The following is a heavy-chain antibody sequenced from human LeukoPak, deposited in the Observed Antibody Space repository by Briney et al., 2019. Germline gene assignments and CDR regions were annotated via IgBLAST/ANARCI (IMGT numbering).Heavy chain of an antibody. CDR1: GFTFSSYG. V-gene: IGHV3-30*18. J-gene: IGHJ4*02. Sequence: GGSLRLSCAASGFTFSSYGMHWVRQAPGTGLEWVAVISYDGSNKYYADSVKGRFTISRDNSKNTAYLQMNSLRAEDTAVYYCAKELVGSGYADWGQGTLVTVPS. CDR3: AKELVGSGYAD. D-gene: IGHD5-12*01. CDR2: ISYDGSNK.